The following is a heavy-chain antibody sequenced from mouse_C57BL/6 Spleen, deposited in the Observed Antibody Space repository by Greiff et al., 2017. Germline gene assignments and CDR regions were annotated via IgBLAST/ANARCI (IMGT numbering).Heavy chain of an antibody. J-gene: IGHJ2*01. Sequence: QVQLQQSGPELVKPGASVKLSCKASGYTFTSYDINWVKQRPGQGLEWIGWIYPRDGSTKYNEKFKGKATLTVAKSSSTAYMARRSLTSVDSAVYFCTKSRQDYYGSSWGQGTTLTVSS. CDR2: IYPRDGST. D-gene: IGHD1-1*01. CDR1: GYTFTSYD. V-gene: IGHV1-85*01. CDR3: TKSRQDYYGSS.